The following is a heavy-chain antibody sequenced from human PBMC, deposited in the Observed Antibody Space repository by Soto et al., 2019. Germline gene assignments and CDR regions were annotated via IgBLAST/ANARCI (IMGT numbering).Heavy chain of an antibody. CDR3: ARRVTASYNWFDP. D-gene: IGHD2-21*02. V-gene: IGHV3-33*01. J-gene: IGHJ5*02. CDR2: IWYDGSNK. CDR1: GFTFISYG. Sequence: GGSLRLSCAASGFTFISYGMQWVRQAPGKGLEWVAVIWYDGSNKYYADSVKGRFTISRDNSKNTLYLQMNSLRAEDTAVYYCARRVTASYNWFDPWGQGTLVTVSS.